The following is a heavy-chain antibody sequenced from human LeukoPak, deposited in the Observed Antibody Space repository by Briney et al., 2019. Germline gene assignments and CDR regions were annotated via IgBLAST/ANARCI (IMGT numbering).Heavy chain of an antibody. V-gene: IGHV3-30*04. J-gene: IGHJ5*02. CDR3: WRDRLEGAIRHPRMGYVES. D-gene: IGHD5-12*01. Sequence: GGSLRLSCAASGFIFCTYTMHWVRQAPGRGPRWVASTSYDGNDNFYADSVEGRFTISRDNSRNTLFLQMNNLRREDTGVYYCWRDRLEGAIRHPRMGYVESWGQGILVTVSS. CDR1: GFIFCTYT. CDR2: TSYDGNDN.